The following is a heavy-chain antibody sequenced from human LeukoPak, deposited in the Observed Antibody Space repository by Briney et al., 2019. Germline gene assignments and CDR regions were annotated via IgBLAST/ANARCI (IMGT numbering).Heavy chain of an antibody. D-gene: IGHD5-24*01. CDR3: ARRGRDGYPLYYFDY. V-gene: IGHV4-61*02. CDR1: GGSISSGGSY. CDR2: IYTSGST. Sequence: PSETLSLTCTVSGGSISSGGSYWSWIRQPAGKGLEWIGRIYTSGSTNYNPSLNSRVTISVDTSKNQFSLKLSSVTAADTAVYYCARRGRDGYPLYYFDYWGQGTLVTVSS. J-gene: IGHJ4*02.